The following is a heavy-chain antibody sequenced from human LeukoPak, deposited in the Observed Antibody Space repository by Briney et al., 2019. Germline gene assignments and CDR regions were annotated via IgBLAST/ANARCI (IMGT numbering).Heavy chain of an antibody. D-gene: IGHD6-13*01. Sequence: SETLSLTCTVSGGSISSSSYYWGWIRQPPGKGLEWIGSIYYSGSTYYNPSLKSRVTISVDPSKNQFSLKLSSVTAADTAVQYCATGLGGYSSSWYTVNWFDPWGQGTLVTVSS. J-gene: IGHJ5*02. CDR2: IYYSGST. V-gene: IGHV4-39*07. CDR3: ATGLGGYSSSWYTVNWFDP. CDR1: GGSISSSSYY.